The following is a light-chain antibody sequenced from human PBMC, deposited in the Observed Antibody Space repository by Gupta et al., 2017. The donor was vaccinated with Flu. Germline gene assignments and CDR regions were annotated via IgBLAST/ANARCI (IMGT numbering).Light chain of an antibody. J-gene: IGLJ3*02. V-gene: IGLV1-47*02. Sequence: TISSSGTGSNIGSNYFYWYQRHTAPSPMLLIYYNVRRRSGIPERFSGAKCASTGTVTTSGLQAEEEADYYCAAPDANSDGWVFGGGTKRTVL. CDR3: AAPDANSDGWV. CDR2: YNV. CDR1: GSNIGSNY.